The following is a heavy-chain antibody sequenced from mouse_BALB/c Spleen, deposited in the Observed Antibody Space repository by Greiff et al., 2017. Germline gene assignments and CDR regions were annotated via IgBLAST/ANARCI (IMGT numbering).Heavy chain of an antibody. J-gene: IGHJ3*01. CDR1: GFSLTSYG. D-gene: IGHD1-1*01. Sequence: VKLVESGPGLVAPSQSLSITCTVSGFSLTSYGVHWVRQPPGKGLEWLGVIWAGGSTNYNSALMSRLSISKDNSKSQVFLKMNSLQTDDTAMYYCARDGGYGSSPWFAYWGQGTLVTVSA. CDR3: ARDGGYGSSPWFAY. V-gene: IGHV2-9*02. CDR2: IWAGGST.